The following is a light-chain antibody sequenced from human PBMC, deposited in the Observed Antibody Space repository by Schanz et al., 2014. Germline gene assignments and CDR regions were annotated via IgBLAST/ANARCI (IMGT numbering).Light chain of an antibody. CDR2: GAS. CDR3: QQYNNWPPTWT. CDR1: QSISSY. V-gene: IGKV3-15*01. Sequence: EIVMTQSQATLSVSPGERATLSCRASQSISSYLAWYQQKPGQAPRLLIYGASNRATGIATRFSGSGFGTEFTLTISSLQSEDFAVYYCQQYNNWPPTWTFGQGTKVEIK. J-gene: IGKJ1*01.